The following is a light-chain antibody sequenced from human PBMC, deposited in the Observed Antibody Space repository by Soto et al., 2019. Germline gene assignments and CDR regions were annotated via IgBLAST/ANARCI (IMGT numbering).Light chain of an antibody. CDR1: QSVNSDY. J-gene: IGKJ1*01. CDR3: HQYGSLGT. Sequence: EIVLSHSPGTLKMENRERATLSCRASQSVNSDYLTWYQQIPGQAPRLLIYGGSSRATGIPDRFSGSGSGTDFTLTISSLEPDDCAVYYCHQYGSLGTFGQVTKVDI. CDR2: GGS. V-gene: IGKV3-20*01.